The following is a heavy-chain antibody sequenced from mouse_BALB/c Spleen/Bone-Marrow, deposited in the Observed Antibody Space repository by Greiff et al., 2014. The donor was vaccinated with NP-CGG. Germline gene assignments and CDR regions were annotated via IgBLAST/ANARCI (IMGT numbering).Heavy chain of an antibody. Sequence: VMLVESGPGLVAPSQSLSITCTVSGFSLTSYGVHWVRQPPGKGLEWLGVIWAGGSTNYNSALMSRLSISKDNSKSQVFLKTNSLQTDDTAMYYCARPTPRYFAMDYWGQGTSVTVSS. V-gene: IGHV2-9*02. D-gene: IGHD6-1*01. CDR3: ARPTPRYFAMDY. J-gene: IGHJ4*01. CDR2: IWAGGST. CDR1: GFSLTSYG.